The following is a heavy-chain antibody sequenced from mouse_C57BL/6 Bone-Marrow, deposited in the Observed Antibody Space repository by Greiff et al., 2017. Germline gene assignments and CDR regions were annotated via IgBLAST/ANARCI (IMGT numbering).Heavy chain of an antibody. CDR1: GYAFTNYL. D-gene: IGHD2-1*01. Sequence: QVQLQQSGAELVRPGTSVKVSCKASGYAFTNYLIEWVKQRPGQGLEWIGVINPGSGGTNNNEKFKGKATLTADKSSSTAYMQLSSLTSEDSAVYFCARGDGNYRFAYWGQGTLVTVSA. CDR3: ARGDGNYRFAY. V-gene: IGHV1-54*01. J-gene: IGHJ3*01. CDR2: INPGSGGT.